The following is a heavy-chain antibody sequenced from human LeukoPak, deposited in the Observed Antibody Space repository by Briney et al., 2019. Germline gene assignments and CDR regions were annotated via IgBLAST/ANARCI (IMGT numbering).Heavy chain of an antibody. CDR2: ISAYNGNT. D-gene: IGHD3-22*01. V-gene: IGHV1-18*01. J-gene: IGHJ4*02. Sequence: ASVKVSCKASGYTFTSYGISWVQQAPGQGLEWMGWISAYNGNTNYAQKLQGRVTMTTDTSTSTAYMELRSLRSDDTAVYYCARAEFTDYYDSSGAYYFDYWGQGTLVTVSS. CDR1: GYTFTSYG. CDR3: ARAEFTDYYDSSGAYYFDY.